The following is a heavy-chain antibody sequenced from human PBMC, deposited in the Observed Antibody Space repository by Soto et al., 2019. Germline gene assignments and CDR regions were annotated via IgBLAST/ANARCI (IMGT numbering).Heavy chain of an antibody. CDR3: TTDSYITSIIARFDY. J-gene: IGHJ4*01. CDR2: INHSGST. Sequence: PSETLSLTCAVYGGSFSGYYWSWIRQPPGKGLEWIGEINHSGSTNYNPSLKSRVTISVDTSKNQFSLKLSSVTAADTAIYYCTTDSYITSIIARFDYWGHGTLVTVSS. V-gene: IGHV4-34*01. CDR1: GGSFSGYY. D-gene: IGHD3-10*01.